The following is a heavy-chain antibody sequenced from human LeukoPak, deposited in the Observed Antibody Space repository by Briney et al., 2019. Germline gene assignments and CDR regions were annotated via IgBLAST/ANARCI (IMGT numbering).Heavy chain of an antibody. CDR2: IYYSGST. V-gene: IGHV4-59*01. D-gene: IGHD6-6*01. CDR3: ARDSSSSLMYNWFDP. Sequence: SETLSLTCTVSGGSISSYYWSWIRQPPGKGLEWIGYIYYSGSTNYNPSLKSRVTISVDTSKNQFSLKLSSVTAADTAVYYCARDSSSSLMYNWFDPWGQGTLVTVSS. CDR1: GGSISSYY. J-gene: IGHJ5*02.